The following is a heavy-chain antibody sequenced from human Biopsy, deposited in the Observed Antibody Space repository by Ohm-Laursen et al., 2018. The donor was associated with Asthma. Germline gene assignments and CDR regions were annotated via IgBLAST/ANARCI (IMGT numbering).Heavy chain of an antibody. CDR2: ISKDASTQ. CDR1: GFSFSNFA. V-gene: IGHV3-30*07. Sequence: RSLRLSCTASGFSFSNFAIHWVRQAPGKGLEWVGVISKDASTQDYADSVKGRFTMARDNSKNTLDLQMNSLRAEDTAVYYCAKDERLYYGSDSKYMQPVPLGDWGQGTLVTVSS. CDR3: AKDERLYYGSDSKYMQPVPLGD. D-gene: IGHD3-10*01. J-gene: IGHJ4*02.